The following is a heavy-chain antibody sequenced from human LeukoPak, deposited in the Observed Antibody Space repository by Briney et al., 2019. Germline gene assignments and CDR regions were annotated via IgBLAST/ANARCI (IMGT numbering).Heavy chain of an antibody. V-gene: IGHV1-2*02. J-gene: IGHJ4*02. CDR3: ARTEHLGIRVFDY. Sequence: ASVKVSCKASGYTFTGYYMHWVRQAPGQGLEWMGWINPNSGGTNYAQKFQGRVTMTRDTSISAAYMELSRLRSDDTAVYYCARTEHLGIRVFDYWGQGTLVTVSS. CDR1: GYTFTGYY. CDR2: INPNSGGT. D-gene: IGHD7-27*01.